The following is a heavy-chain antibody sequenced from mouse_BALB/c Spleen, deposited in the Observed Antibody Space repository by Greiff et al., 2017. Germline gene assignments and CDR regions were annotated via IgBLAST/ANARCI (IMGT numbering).Heavy chain of an antibody. CDR1: GFTFSSFG. Sequence: DVQLVESGGGLVQPGGSRKLSCAASGFTFSSFGMHWVRQAPEKGLEWVAYISSGSSTIYYADTVKGRFTISRDNPKNTLFLQMTSLRSEDTAMYYCARSYYYGSSDFDYWGQGTTLTVSS. CDR2: ISSGSSTI. V-gene: IGHV5-17*02. J-gene: IGHJ2*01. CDR3: ARSYYYGSSDFDY. D-gene: IGHD1-1*01.